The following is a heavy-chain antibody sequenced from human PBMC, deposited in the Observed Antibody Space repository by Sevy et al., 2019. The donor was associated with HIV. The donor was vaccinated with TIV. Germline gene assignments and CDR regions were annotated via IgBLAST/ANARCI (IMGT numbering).Heavy chain of an antibody. CDR1: GFLFSSYE. CDR3: ARDLPPSATTVAHFDR. D-gene: IGHD4-17*01. CDR2: IDNSGTTV. V-gene: IGHV3-48*03. J-gene: IGHJ4*02. Sequence: GGSLRLSCAASGFLFSSYEMNWVRQAPGKGLEWISYIDNSGTTVYYSDSVKGRFTISRDYARNSLYLQMNGLRPEDTAVYYCARDLPPSATTVAHFDRWGQGTLVTVSS.